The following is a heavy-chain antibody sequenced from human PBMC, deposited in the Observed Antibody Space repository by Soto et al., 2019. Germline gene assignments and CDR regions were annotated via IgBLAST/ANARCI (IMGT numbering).Heavy chain of an antibody. CDR1: GYTFTSDY. V-gene: IGHV1-46*01. D-gene: IGHD6-19*01. CDR2: INPSGVST. CDR3: VSDSVAGTLVSDWYFDL. Sequence: ASVKVSCKASGYTFTSDYMHWVRQAPGQGLEWMGIINPSGVSTSYAQKFHGRVTMTRYTSTSTVYMELSSLRSEDTAVYYCVSDSVAGTLVSDWYFDLWGRGTLVTVSS. J-gene: IGHJ2*01.